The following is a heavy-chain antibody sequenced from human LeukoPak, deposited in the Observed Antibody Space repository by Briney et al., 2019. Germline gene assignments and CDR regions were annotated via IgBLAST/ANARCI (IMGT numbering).Heavy chain of an antibody. CDR1: GFTFSSHW. J-gene: IGHJ4*02. V-gene: IGHV3-74*03. D-gene: IGHD3-3*01. CDR3: AREGGGPSGPLDY. Sequence: GGSLRLSCAASGFTFSSHWMHWVRQAPGEGLVWVSRINGDGSNTTYADSVKGRFTISRDNAKNTLYLQMNSLRAEDTAVYYCAREGGGPSGPLDYWGQGTLVTVSS. CDR2: INGDGSNT.